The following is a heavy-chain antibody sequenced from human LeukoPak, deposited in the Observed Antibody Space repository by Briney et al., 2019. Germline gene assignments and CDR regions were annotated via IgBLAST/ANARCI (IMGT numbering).Heavy chain of an antibody. D-gene: IGHD3-10*01. V-gene: IGHV4-39*01. Sequence: KPSETLSLTCTVSGGSISSSSYYWGWIRRPPGKGLEWIGSIYYSGSTYYNPSLKRRVTISVDTSKNQFSLKLSSVTAADTAVYYCASKEGTMVRGVFYYYMDVWGKGTTVTISS. J-gene: IGHJ6*03. CDR3: ASKEGTMVRGVFYYYMDV. CDR2: IYYSGST. CDR1: GGSISSSSYY.